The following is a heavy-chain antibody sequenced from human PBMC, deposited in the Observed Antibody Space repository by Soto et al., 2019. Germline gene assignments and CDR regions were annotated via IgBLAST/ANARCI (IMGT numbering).Heavy chain of an antibody. V-gene: IGHV3-30*18. CDR1: GFTFSNYG. J-gene: IGHJ6*02. CDR3: AKDSDIAVGGVDYYAMDV. Sequence: QVQLVESGGGVVQPGRSLRLACAASGFTFSNYGMHWVRQAPGKGLEWVAVISYDGSDEYYADSVKGRFTISRDNSKNTXXLQMNSLRAEDTAVYYCAKDSDIAVGGVDYYAMDVWGQGTTVTVSS. D-gene: IGHD6-13*01. CDR2: ISYDGSDE.